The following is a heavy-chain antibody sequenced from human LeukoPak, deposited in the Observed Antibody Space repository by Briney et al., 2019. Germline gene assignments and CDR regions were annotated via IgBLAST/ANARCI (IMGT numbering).Heavy chain of an antibody. CDR3: AKDGIGGDAFDI. V-gene: IGHV3-23*01. CDR1: GFTFSSYA. D-gene: IGHD2-21*01. Sequence: SGGSLRLSCAASGFTFSSYAMSWVRQAPGKGLEWVSAISGSGGSTYYADSAKGRFTISRGNSKNTLYLQMNSLRAEDTAVYYCAKDGIGGDAFDIWGQGTMVTVCS. J-gene: IGHJ3*02. CDR2: ISGSGGST.